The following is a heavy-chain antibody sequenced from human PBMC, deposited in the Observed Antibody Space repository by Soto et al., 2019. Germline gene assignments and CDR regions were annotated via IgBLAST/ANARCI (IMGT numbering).Heavy chain of an antibody. CDR3: ARVSGGYCSSTSCYRHYYYYYYMDV. D-gene: IGHD2-2*01. V-gene: IGHV3-11*01. J-gene: IGHJ6*03. CDR1: GFTFSDYY. Sequence: GGSLRLSCAASGFTFSDYYMSWIRQAPGKGLEWVSYISSSGSTIYYADSVKGRFTISRDNAKNSLYLQMNSLRAEDRAVYYCARVSGGYCSSTSCYRHYYYYYYMDVWGKGTTVTVSS. CDR2: ISSSGSTI.